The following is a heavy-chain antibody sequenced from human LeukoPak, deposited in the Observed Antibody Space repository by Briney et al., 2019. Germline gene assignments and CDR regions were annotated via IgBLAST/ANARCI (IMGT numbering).Heavy chain of an antibody. CDR3: ASRGFGGDYVFGAFDI. CDR2: IYYSGST. V-gene: IGHV4-59*11. CDR1: GGSISSHY. Sequence: SETLSLTCTVSGGSISSHYWSWIRQPPGKGLEWIGYIYYSGSTNYNPSLKSRVTISVDTSKNQFSLKLSSVTAADTAVYYCASRGFGGDYVFGAFDIRGQGTMVTVSS. D-gene: IGHD4-17*01. J-gene: IGHJ3*02.